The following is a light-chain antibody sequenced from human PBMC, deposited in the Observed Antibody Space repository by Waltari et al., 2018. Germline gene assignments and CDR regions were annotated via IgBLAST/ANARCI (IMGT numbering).Light chain of an antibody. CDR2: RNN. Sequence: QSVLTQPPSASGTPGQRVTISCSGSSSNIGPYHVSWYQQFPGTAPKLLIYRNNQRPSGVPDRFSGSKSGTSASLAIGGLRSEDEADYYCATWDDSLTAWVFGGGTKVTVL. CDR3: ATWDDSLTAWV. J-gene: IGLJ3*02. CDR1: SSNIGPYH. V-gene: IGLV1-47*01.